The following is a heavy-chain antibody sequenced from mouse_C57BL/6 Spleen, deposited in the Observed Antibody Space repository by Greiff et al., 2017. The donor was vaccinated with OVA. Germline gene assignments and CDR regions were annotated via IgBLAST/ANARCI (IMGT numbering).Heavy chain of an antibody. CDR3: ARGLSDYFDY. D-gene: IGHD1-1*02. J-gene: IGHJ2*01. CDR1: GFTFSDYY. Sequence: VQLKQSEGGLVQPGSSMKLSCTASGFTFSDYYMAWVRQVPEKGLEWVANFNYDGSSTYYLDSLKSRFIISRDNAKNILYLQMSSLKSEDTATYYCARGLSDYFDYWGQGTTLTVSS. CDR2: FNYDGSST. V-gene: IGHV5-16*01.